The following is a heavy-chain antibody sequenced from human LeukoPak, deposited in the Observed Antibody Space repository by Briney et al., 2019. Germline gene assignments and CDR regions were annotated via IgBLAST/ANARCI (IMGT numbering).Heavy chain of an antibody. V-gene: IGHV5-51*01. CDR1: GYSFTTYW. CDR3: ARQFRDSSGYYSYYFDY. J-gene: IGHJ4*02. CDR2: IYPGDSDT. D-gene: IGHD3-22*01. Sequence: LGESLKISCKASGYSFTTYWIGWVRQMPGRGLEWMGNIYPGDSDTRYGPSFQGQVTISADKSISTAYLQWSSLKASDTAMYYCARQFRDSSGYYSYYFDYWGQGTLVTVSS.